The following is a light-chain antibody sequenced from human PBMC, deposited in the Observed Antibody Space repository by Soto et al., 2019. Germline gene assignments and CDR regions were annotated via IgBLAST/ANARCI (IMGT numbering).Light chain of an antibody. V-gene: IGLV1-44*01. J-gene: IGLJ2*01. CDR2: TNN. CDR3: CSYAGPYTYVI. CDR1: SSNIGSNT. Sequence: QSVLTQPPSASGTPGQRVTISCSGSSSNIGSNTVNWYQQLPGTAPKLLIYTNNQRPSGVPDRFSGSKSGNTASLTISGLQAEDEADYYCCSYAGPYTYVIFGGGTKLTVL.